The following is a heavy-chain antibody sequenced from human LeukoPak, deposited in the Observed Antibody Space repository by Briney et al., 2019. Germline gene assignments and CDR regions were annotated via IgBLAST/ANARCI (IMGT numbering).Heavy chain of an antibody. CDR1: GYTFTNYY. D-gene: IGHD2-8*01. V-gene: IGHV1-2*02. J-gene: IGHJ4*02. Sequence: ASVNVSCKASGYTFTNYYMHCVRQAPGQGLEWMGWINPSSGGTNFAQKFQGRVTMTRDTSISAAYMELRSLRSDDTAVYYCARHVSSSNEDYWGQGTLVTVSS. CDR2: INPSSGGT. CDR3: ARHVSSSNEDY.